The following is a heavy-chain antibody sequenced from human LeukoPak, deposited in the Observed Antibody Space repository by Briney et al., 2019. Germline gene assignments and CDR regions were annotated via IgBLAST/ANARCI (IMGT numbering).Heavy chain of an antibody. J-gene: IGHJ4*02. CDR2: ISSSGSTI. CDR1: GFTFSSYE. CDR3: AREGYYGSGTDY. Sequence: TGGSLRLSCAASGFTFSSYEMNWVRQAPGKGLKWVSYISSSGSTIYYADSVKGRFTISRDNAKNSLYLQMNSLRAEDTAVYYCAREGYYGSGTDYWGQGTLVTFSS. D-gene: IGHD3-10*01. V-gene: IGHV3-48*03.